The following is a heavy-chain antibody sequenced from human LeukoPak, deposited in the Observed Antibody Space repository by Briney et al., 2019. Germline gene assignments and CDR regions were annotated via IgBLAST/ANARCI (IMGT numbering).Heavy chain of an antibody. Sequence: NRSETLSLTCTVSGGSTSSSSFYWGWIRQPPGKGLECIGRISYSGRTYYNPSLQSRVTISVDTSKNQFSLRLSSVTAADTAVYYCARLRAYYYDSSDYYNFDARGQVAMVTVSS. CDR1: GGSTSSSSFY. CDR2: ISYSGRT. D-gene: IGHD3-22*01. J-gene: IGHJ4*02. CDR3: ARLRAYYYDSSDYYNFDA. V-gene: IGHV4-39*01.